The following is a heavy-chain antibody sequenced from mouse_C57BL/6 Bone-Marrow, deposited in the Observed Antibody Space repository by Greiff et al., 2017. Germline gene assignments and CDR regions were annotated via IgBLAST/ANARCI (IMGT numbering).Heavy chain of an antibody. Sequence: EVMLVESGGGLVKPGGSLKLSCAASGFTFSSYAMSWVRQTPEKRLEWVATISDGGSYTYYPDNVKGRFTISRDNAKNNLYLQMSHLKSEDTAMYYCARDRDYYGSSLFAYWGQGTLVTGSA. CDR1: GFTFSSYA. CDR2: ISDGGSYT. D-gene: IGHD1-1*01. J-gene: IGHJ3*01. V-gene: IGHV5-4*01. CDR3: ARDRDYYGSSLFAY.